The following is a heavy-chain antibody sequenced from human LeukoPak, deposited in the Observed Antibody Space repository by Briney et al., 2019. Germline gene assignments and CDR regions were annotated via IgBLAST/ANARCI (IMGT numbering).Heavy chain of an antibody. CDR2: IYRDDDK. Sequence: SGPTLVKPTQTLTLTCTFSGFSLSTSGVGVGWIRQPPGKALEWLALIYRDDDKRYSPSLKSRLTITKDTSKNQVVLIMTNMDPVDTATYYCARRRSSTWYFDFWGQGILLTVSS. D-gene: IGHD6-13*01. CDR3: ARRRSSTWYFDF. V-gene: IGHV2-5*02. J-gene: IGHJ4*02. CDR1: GFSLSTSGVG.